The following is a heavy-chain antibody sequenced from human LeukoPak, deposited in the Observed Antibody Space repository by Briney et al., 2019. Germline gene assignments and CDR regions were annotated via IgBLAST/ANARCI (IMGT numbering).Heavy chain of an antibody. D-gene: IGHD1-26*01. J-gene: IGHJ4*02. CDR3: ARDNSGSYPKFDY. CDR2: ISYDGSNK. CDR1: GFTFSSYA. Sequence: GGSLRLSCAASGFTFSSYAMHRVRQAPGKGLEWVAVISYDGSNKYYADSVKGRFTISRGNSKNTLYLQMNSLRAEDTAVYYCARDNSGSYPKFDYWGQGTLVTVSS. V-gene: IGHV3-30*04.